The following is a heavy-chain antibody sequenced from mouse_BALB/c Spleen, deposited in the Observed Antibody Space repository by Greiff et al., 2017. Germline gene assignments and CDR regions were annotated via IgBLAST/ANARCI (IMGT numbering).Heavy chain of an antibody. CDR2: IWAGGST. D-gene: IGHD1-1*02. V-gene: IGHV2-9*02. CDR1: GFSLTSYG. J-gene: IGHJ1*01. CDR3: ARVGGNYWYFDV. Sequence: QVQLQESGPGLVAPSQSLSITCTVSGFSLTSYGVHWVRQPPGKGLEWLGVIWAGGSTNYNSALMSRLSISKDNSKSQVFLKMNSLQTDDTAMYYCARVGGNYWYFDVWGAGTTVTVSS.